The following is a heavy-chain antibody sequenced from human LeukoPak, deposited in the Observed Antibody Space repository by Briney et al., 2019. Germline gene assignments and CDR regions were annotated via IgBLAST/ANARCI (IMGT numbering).Heavy chain of an antibody. CDR1: GGSISSYY. CDR2: IYTSGST. D-gene: IGHD3-10*01. V-gene: IGHV4-4*07. J-gene: IGHJ6*03. CDR3: ARIEFGDSDNSFHYYMDV. Sequence: PSETLSLTCTVSGGSISSYYWSWIRQPAGKGLEWIGRIYTSGSTNYNPSLKSRVTMSVDTSKNQFSLKLSSVTAADTAVYYCARIEFGDSDNSFHYYMDVWGNGTTVTVSS.